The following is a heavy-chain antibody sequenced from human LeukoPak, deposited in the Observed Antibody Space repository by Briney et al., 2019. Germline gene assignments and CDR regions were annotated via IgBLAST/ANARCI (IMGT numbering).Heavy chain of an antibody. J-gene: IGHJ4*02. CDR1: GFTFSSYA. D-gene: IGHD4-17*01. Sequence: EGSLRLSCAASGFTFSSYAMHWVRQAPGKGLEYVSAISSNGGSTYYANSLKGRFTISRDNSKNTLYLQMGSLRAEDMAVYYCARSSHYADFYFDYWGQGTLVTVSS. CDR3: ARSSHYADFYFDY. V-gene: IGHV3-64*01. CDR2: ISSNGGST.